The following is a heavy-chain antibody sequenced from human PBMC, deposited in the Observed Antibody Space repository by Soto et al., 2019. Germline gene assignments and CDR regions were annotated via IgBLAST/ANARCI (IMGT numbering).Heavy chain of an antibody. J-gene: IGHJ6*02. D-gene: IGHD2-2*02. CDR2: ISTSGSYT. Sequence: EVQLVESGGGLVKPGGSLRLSCAASGCTFSTYSMNWVRQAPGKGLEWVSSISTSGSYTYYADSVKGRFTISRDNAKNSVDLQMNSLRAEDTAVYYCARDQVPAAIGYYYYGMDVWGQGTTVTVSS. CDR1: GCTFSTYS. CDR3: ARDQVPAAIGYYYYGMDV. V-gene: IGHV3-21*01.